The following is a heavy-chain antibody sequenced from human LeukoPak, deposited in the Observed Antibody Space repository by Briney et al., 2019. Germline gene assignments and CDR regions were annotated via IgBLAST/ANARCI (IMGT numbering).Heavy chain of an antibody. V-gene: IGHV3-74*01. CDR3: AKHYDSSGYYYVN. Sequence: PGGSLRLSCAVSGFTFSGHWMFWVRQAPGKGLEWVSSDGSGTGYTDSVKGRFTVSRDNARNTLYLQMNSLRAEDTAVYYCAKHYDSSGYYYVNWGQGTLVTVSS. CDR1: GFTFSGHW. J-gene: IGHJ4*02. CDR2: DGSGT. D-gene: IGHD3-22*01.